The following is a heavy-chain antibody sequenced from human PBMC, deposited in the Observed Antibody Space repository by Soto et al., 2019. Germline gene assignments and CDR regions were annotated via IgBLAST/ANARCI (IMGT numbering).Heavy chain of an antibody. CDR2: TYYRSNWRH. D-gene: IGHD6-19*01. CDR3: ARGVAGSGFDL. V-gene: IGHV6-1*01. J-gene: IGHJ4*02. CDR1: GDSVSINTAA. Sequence: SQTLSLTCAISGDSVSINTAAWNWIRSSPSRGLEWLGRTYYRSNWRHDYAVSVKSRITVNPDTSKNHFSLQLNSVTPDDTAVYYCARGVAGSGFDLWGQGTLVTSPQ.